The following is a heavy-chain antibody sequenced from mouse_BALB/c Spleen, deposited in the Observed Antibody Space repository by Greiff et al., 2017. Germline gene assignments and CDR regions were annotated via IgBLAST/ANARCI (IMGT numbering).Heavy chain of an antibody. CDR3: ARFRLVWDAMDY. J-gene: IGHJ4*01. CDR1: GFNIKDTY. CDR2: IDPANGNT. D-gene: IGHD2-10*02. Sequence: EVQLQQSGAELVKPGASVKLPCTASGFNIKDTYMHWVKQRPEQGLEWIGRIDPANGNTKYDPKFQGKATITADTSSNTAYLQLSSLTSEDTAVYYCARFRLVWDAMDYWGQGTSVTVSS. V-gene: IGHV14-3*02.